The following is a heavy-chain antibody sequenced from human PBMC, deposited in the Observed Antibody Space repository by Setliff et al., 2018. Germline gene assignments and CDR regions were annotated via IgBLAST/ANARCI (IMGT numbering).Heavy chain of an antibody. CDR2: VYSSVYSSGIT. CDR1: GGSMSSGPNY. CDR3: ARESAGDESVRRLYYTDV. V-gene: IGHV4-61*02. J-gene: IGHJ6*03. Sequence: SSETLSLTCTVSGGSMSSGPNYWSWIRQPAGRGLEWVGRVYSSVYSSGITSYNPSLKSRVTISMDTSKNQFSLGLTSVTAADTAVYYCARESAGDESVRRLYYTDVWGRGTTVTVS. D-gene: IGHD1-1*01.